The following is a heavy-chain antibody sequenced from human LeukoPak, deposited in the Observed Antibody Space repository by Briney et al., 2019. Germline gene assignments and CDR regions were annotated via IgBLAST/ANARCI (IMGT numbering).Heavy chain of an antibody. Sequence: SETLSLTCTVSGGSITNYYWSWIRQSPGKGLEWIGYISSSGNTNYNAALKGRVTISVDTYKNHFSLILSSVTAADPAVYYCARGPPDSQWLVWYYFDYWGQGTLVTVSS. D-gene: IGHD6-19*01. V-gene: IGHV4-59*01. CDR1: GGSITNYY. CDR2: ISSSGNT. CDR3: ARGPPDSQWLVWYYFDY. J-gene: IGHJ4*02.